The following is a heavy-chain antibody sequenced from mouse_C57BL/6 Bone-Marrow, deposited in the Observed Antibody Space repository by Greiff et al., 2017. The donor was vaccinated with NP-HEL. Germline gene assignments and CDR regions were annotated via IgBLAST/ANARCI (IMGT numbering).Heavy chain of an antibody. Sequence: VQLQQSGAELVKPGASVKLSCKASGYTFTSYWMHWVKQRPGRGLEWIGRIDPNSGGTKYNEKFKSKATLTVDKPSSTAYMQLSSLTSEDSAVYYCAIYYYGSSYDAMDYWGQGTSVTVSS. D-gene: IGHD1-1*01. CDR3: AIYYYGSSYDAMDY. CDR1: GYTFTSYW. CDR2: IDPNSGGT. J-gene: IGHJ4*01. V-gene: IGHV1-72*01.